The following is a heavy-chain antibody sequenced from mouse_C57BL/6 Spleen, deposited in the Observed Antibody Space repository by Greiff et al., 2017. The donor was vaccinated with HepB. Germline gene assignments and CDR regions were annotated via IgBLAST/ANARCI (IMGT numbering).Heavy chain of an antibody. CDR2: IDPSDSYT. D-gene: IGHD1-1*01. V-gene: IGHV1-50*01. J-gene: IGHJ3*01. CDR3: ARDGSSKFAY. Sequence: VQLQQPGAELVKPGASVKLSCKASGYTFTSYWMQWVKQRPGQGLEWIGEIDPSDSYTNYNQKFKGKATLTVDTSSSTAYMQLSSLTSEDSAVYYCARDGSSKFAYWGQVTLVTVSA. CDR1: GYTFTSYW.